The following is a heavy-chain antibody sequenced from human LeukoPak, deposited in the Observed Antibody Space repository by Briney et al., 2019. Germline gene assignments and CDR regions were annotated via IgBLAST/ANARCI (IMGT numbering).Heavy chain of an antibody. CDR3: ATGGNWNDGIDY. V-gene: IGHV1-69*13. CDR1: GGTFSSYA. J-gene: IGHJ4*02. Sequence: ASVKVSCKASGGTFSSYAISWVRQAPGQGLEWMGGIVPIFGTANYAQKFQGRVTITADESTSTAYMELSSLRSEDTAVYYCATGGNWNDGIDYWGQGTLVTVSS. D-gene: IGHD1-1*01. CDR2: IVPIFGTA.